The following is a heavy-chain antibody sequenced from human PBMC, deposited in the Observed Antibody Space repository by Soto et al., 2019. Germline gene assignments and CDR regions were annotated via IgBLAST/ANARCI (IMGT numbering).Heavy chain of an antibody. D-gene: IGHD3-10*01. J-gene: IGHJ5*02. CDR3: ARDLNTYYYGSGSYGSPIWFDP. CDR1: GYTFTGYY. Sequence: ASVKVSCKASGYTFTGYYMHWVRQAPGQGLEWMGWINPNSGGTNYAQKFQGRVTMTRDTSISTAYMELSRLRSDDTAVYYCARDLNTYYYGSGSYGSPIWFDPWGKGTLVTVSS. CDR2: INPNSGGT. V-gene: IGHV1-2*02.